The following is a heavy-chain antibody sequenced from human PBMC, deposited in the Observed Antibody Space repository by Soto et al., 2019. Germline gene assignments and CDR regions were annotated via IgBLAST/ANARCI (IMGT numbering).Heavy chain of an antibody. CDR3: AKGALSDYSRYSFYYFDY. D-gene: IGHD4-17*01. J-gene: IGHJ4*02. CDR1: GFTFSSYG. V-gene: IGHV3-30*18. Sequence: GGSLRLSCAASGFTFSSYGMHWVRQAPGKGLEWVAVISYDGSNKYSADSVEGRFTISRDNSKNTLYLHMNSLGAEDTAVYFCAKGALSDYSRYSFYYFDYWGQGTLVTVSS. CDR2: ISYDGSNK.